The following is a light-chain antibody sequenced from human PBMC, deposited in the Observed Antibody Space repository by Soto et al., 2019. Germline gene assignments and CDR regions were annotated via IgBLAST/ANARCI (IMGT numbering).Light chain of an antibody. Sequence: DIHMTPSPSTLSASVGDRVTITCRASQSIRSWLARYQQKPGKAPKLLIQQASSLEIVVQSTFRGSGSWTEFTLTISSLQPDDFATSYCQHYNSHPGTFGQGNKVDSK. CDR2: QAS. CDR3: QHYNSHPGT. J-gene: IGKJ1*01. V-gene: IGKV1-5*03. CDR1: QSIRSW.